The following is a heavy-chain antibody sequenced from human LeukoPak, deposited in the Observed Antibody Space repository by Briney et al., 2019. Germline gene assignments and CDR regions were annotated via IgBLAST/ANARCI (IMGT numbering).Heavy chain of an antibody. J-gene: IGHJ4*02. CDR1: GGSISSSSYY. V-gene: IGHV4-39*01. CDR2: IYYSGST. D-gene: IGHD1-26*01. CDR3: ARHSSGRKGFDY. Sequence: PSETLSLTCTVPGGSISSSSYYWGWIRQPPGKGLEWIGGIYYSGSTYYNPSLKSRVTISVDTSKNQFSLKLSSVTAADTAVYYCARHSSGRKGFDYWGQGTLVTVSS.